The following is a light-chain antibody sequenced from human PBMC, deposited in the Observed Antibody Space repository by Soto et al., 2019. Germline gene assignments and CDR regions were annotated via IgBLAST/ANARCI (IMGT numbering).Light chain of an antibody. V-gene: IGKV3-15*01. CDR1: QSVSSN. J-gene: IGKJ2*01. CDR2: GAS. Sequence: EMVMTQSPATLSVSPGERATLSCRASQSVSSNLAWYQHKPGQAPRLLVYGASTRATGIPARFSGSGSGTEFTLTISSLQSEDFAVYYCQQYNNWPPSFGQGTKLEIK. CDR3: QQYNNWPPS.